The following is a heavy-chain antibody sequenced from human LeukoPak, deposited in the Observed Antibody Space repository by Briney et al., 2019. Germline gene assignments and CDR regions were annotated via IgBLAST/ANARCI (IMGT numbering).Heavy chain of an antibody. CDR2: IYYSGST. D-gene: IGHD6-6*01. J-gene: IGHJ6*03. CDR1: GGSISSYY. V-gene: IGHV4-59*01. Sequence: SETLSLTCTVSGGSISSYYWSWIRQPPGKGLEWIGYIYYSGSTNYNPSLKSRVTISVDTSKNQFSLKLSSVTAVDTAVYYCAREAECSSSSGCYYYYYMDVWGKGTTVTVSS. CDR3: AREAECSSSSGCYYYYYMDV.